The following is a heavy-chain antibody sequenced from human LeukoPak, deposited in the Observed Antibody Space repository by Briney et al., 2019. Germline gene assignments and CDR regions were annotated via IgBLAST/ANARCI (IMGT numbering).Heavy chain of an antibody. Sequence: WASVKVSCTASGGTFSSYAISWVRQAPGQGLEWMGRIIPILGIANYAQKFQGRVTITADKSTSTAYMELSSLRSEDTAVYYCASWYYYDSSGYAKDFDYWGQGTLVTVSS. D-gene: IGHD3-22*01. CDR1: GGTFSSYA. CDR3: ASWYYYDSSGYAKDFDY. V-gene: IGHV1-69*04. CDR2: IIPILGIA. J-gene: IGHJ4*02.